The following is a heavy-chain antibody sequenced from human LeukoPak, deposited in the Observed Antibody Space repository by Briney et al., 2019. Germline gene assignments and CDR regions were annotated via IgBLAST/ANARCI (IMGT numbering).Heavy chain of an antibody. CDR3: ARAVDSGSYYDAFDI. Sequence: GGSLRLSCAASGFTFSSYSMNWVRQAPGKGLEWVSSISSSSSYIYYADSVKGRFTISRGNAKNSLYLQMNSLRAEDTAVYYCARAVDSGSYYDAFDIWGQGTMVTVSS. J-gene: IGHJ3*02. CDR2: ISSSSSYI. D-gene: IGHD1-26*01. CDR1: GFTFSSYS. V-gene: IGHV3-21*01.